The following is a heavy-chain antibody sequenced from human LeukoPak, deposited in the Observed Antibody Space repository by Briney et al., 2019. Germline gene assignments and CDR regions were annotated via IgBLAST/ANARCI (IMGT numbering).Heavy chain of an antibody. CDR2: IKSKTDGGTT. V-gene: IGHV3-15*01. CDR1: GFTFSNAW. Sequence: PGGSLRLSCAASGFTFSNAWMSWVRQAPGKGLEWVGRIKSKTDGGTTDYAAPVKGRFTISRDDSKNTLYLQMNSLKTEDTAVYYCLIEESYYYYYGMDVWGQGTTVTVSS. CDR3: LIEESYYYYYGMDV. J-gene: IGHJ6*02.